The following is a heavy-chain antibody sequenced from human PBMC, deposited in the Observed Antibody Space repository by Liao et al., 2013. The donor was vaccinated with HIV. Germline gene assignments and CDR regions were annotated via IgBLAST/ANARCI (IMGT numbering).Heavy chain of an antibody. CDR1: GGSFDDFY. J-gene: IGHJ6*03. CDR2: INHSGST. D-gene: IGHD6-13*01. CDR3: ALCRQLAATYFYYMDV. Sequence: QVQLHQWGAGLLKPSETLSLTCAVYGGSFDDFYWSWIRQPPGKGLEWIGEINHSGSTNYNPSFKSRVSTSIDTSKNQFSLKLSSVTAADTAVYYCALCRQLAATYFYYMDVWGKGTTVTVSS. V-gene: IGHV4-34*01.